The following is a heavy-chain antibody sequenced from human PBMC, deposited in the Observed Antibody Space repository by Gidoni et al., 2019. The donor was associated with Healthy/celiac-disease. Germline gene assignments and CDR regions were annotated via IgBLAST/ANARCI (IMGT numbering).Heavy chain of an antibody. D-gene: IGHD4-4*01. J-gene: IGHJ6*02. CDR1: GFTFSSYG. Sequence: QVQLVESGGGSVQPGRSLSLPCAASGFTFSSYGMHWVRQAPGKGREWAAVISYDGSNKYYADSVKGRFTISRDNSKNTLYLQMNSLRAEDTAVYYCAKAVTVWYYYGMDVWGQGTTVTVSS. V-gene: IGHV3-30*18. CDR2: ISYDGSNK. CDR3: AKAVTVWYYYGMDV.